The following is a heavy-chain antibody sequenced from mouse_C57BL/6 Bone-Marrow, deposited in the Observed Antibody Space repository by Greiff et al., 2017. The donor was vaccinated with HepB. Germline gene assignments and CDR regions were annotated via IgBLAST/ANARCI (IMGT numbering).Heavy chain of an antibody. D-gene: IGHD1-1*01. CDR2: IYPRSGNT. J-gene: IGHJ1*03. CDR1: GYTFTSYG. V-gene: IGHV1-81*01. CDR3: ARWRLYGSSYNFDV. Sequence: VQLQQSGAELARPGASVKLSCKASGYTFTSYGISWVKQRTGQGLEWIGEIYPRSGNTYYNEKFKGKATLTADKSSSTAYMELRSLTSEDSAVYVCARWRLYGSSYNFDVWGTGTTVTVSS.